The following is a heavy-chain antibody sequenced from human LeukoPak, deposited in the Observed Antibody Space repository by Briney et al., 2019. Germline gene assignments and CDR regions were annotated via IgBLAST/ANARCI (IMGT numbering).Heavy chain of an antibody. CDR3: AREGVVAAAEPGGFDY. Sequence: GGSLRLSCAASGFTVSSNYMSWVRQAPGKGLEWVSVIHSGGSTYYADSVKGRFTISRDNSKNTLYLQMNSLRAEDTAVYYCAREGVVAAAEPGGFDYWGQGTLVAVSS. J-gene: IGHJ4*02. V-gene: IGHV3-53*01. CDR2: IHSGGST. D-gene: IGHD6-13*01. CDR1: GFTVSSNY.